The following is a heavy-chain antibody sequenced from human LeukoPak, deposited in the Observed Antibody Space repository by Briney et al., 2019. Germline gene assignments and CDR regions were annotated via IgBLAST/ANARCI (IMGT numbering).Heavy chain of an antibody. J-gene: IGHJ4*02. CDR3: ARAPVPTTTPHPH. V-gene: IGHV3-53*05. Sequence: GGSLRLSCAASGFTVSSNYMSWVRQAPGKGLEWVSVIYSGGSTYYADSVKGRFTISRDNSKNTLYLQMNSLRAEDTAVYYCARAPVPTTTPHPHWGQGTLVTVSS. CDR1: GFTVSSNY. D-gene: IGHD1-1*01. CDR2: IYSGGST.